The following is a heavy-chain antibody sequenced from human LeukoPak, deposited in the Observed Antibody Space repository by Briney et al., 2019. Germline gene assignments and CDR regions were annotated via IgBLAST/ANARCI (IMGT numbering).Heavy chain of an antibody. CDR1: GYSISSGYY. CDR2: NYHSGST. D-gene: IGHD3-3*01. J-gene: IGHJ4*02. V-gene: IGHV4-38-2*01. Sequence: SEXLSLTCAVSGYSISSGYYRGWSRQPPGKGVEWIGSNYHSGSTYYKASPKSRVTISGDTSKNKIYLKMSCVTAEDTAVYYCARLRLRFLALLFSLPLVDYWGQGTLVSVSS. CDR3: ARLRLRFLALLFSLPLVDY.